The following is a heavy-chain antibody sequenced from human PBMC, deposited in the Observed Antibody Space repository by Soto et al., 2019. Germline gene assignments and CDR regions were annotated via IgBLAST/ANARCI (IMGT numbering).Heavy chain of an antibody. CDR1: GFTFSSYG. Sequence: QVQLVESGGGVVQPGRSLRLSCAASGFTFSSYGMHWVRQAPGKGLEWVAVISYDGSNKYYADSVKGRFTISRDNSENTLYLQMNSLRAEDTAVYYCAKGFIVGATKDWFDPWGQGTLVTVSS. D-gene: IGHD1-26*01. J-gene: IGHJ5*02. CDR3: AKGFIVGATKDWFDP. CDR2: ISYDGSNK. V-gene: IGHV3-30*18.